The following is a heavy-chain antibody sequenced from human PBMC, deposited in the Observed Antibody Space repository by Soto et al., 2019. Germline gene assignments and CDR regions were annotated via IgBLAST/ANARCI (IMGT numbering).Heavy chain of an antibody. Sequence: GGSLRLSCAASGFTFSSYAMSWVRQAPGKGLEWVSAISSSSSTIYYADSVKGRFTISRDNAKNSLYLQMNSLRAEDTAVCYCATSGSWGDLDYWGQGTLVTVSS. CDR1: GFTFSSYA. D-gene: IGHD6-13*01. CDR3: ATSGSWGDLDY. J-gene: IGHJ4*02. CDR2: ISSSSSTI. V-gene: IGHV3-48*01.